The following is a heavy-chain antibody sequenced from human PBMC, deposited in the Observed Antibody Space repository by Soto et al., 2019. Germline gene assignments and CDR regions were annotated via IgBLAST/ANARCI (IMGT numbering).Heavy chain of an antibody. V-gene: IGHV4-34*01. J-gene: IGHJ4*02. CDR1: GGSFSGYY. CDR3: ARDKNTSLFYY. Sequence: PSETLSLTCAVYGGSFSGYYWTWIRQPPGTGLEWIGEINHSGSTNYNPSLKSRVTISVDTSKNQFSLKLTSVTAADTAVYYCARDKNTSLFYYWGQGTLVTVSS. D-gene: IGHD1-26*01. CDR2: INHSGST.